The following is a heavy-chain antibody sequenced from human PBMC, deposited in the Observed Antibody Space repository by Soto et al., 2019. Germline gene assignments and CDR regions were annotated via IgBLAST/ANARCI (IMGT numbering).Heavy chain of an antibody. V-gene: IGHV1-69*12. D-gene: IGHD5-12*01. J-gene: IGHJ6*02. CDR2: IIPIFGTA. Sequence: QVQLVQSGAEVKKPGSSVKVSCKASGGTFSSYAISWVRQAPGQGLEWMGGIIPIFGTANYAQKFQGRVTITADESTSTAYMELSSLRSEDTAVYYCARDQASGHVIKLLYYYGMDVWGQGTTVTVSS. CDR3: ARDQASGHVIKLLYYYGMDV. CDR1: GGTFSSYA.